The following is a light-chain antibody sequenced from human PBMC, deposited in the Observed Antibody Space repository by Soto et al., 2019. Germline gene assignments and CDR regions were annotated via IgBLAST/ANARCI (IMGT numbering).Light chain of an antibody. CDR2: GAS. CDR1: QSVISNY. J-gene: IGKJ5*01. V-gene: IGKV3-20*01. Sequence: EMVLTQSPGTLSLSPGERATLSCRASQSVISNYLAWYQQKPGQAPRLLIYGASSRATGIPDRFSGSGSGTDFTLTISRLEPEDFAVYYCQQYGSSPLITFGQGTRLEI. CDR3: QQYGSSPLIT.